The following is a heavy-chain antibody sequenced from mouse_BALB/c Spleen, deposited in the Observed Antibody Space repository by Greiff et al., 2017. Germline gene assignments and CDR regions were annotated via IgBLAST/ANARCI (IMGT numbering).Heavy chain of an antibody. D-gene: IGHD2-14*01. J-gene: IGHJ2*01. Sequence: VQLQQSGAELAKPGASVKMSCKASGYTFTSYWMHWVKQRPGQGLEWIGYINPSTGYTEYNQKFKDKATLTADKSSSTAYMQLSSLTSEDSAVYYCARGVGRYDEVDYWGQGTTLTVSS. CDR3: ARGVGRYDEVDY. V-gene: IGHV1-7*01. CDR2: INPSTGYT. CDR1: GYTFTSYW.